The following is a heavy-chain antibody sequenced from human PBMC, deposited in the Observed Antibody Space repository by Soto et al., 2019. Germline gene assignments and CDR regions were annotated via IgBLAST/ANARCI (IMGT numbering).Heavy chain of an antibody. D-gene: IGHD6-19*01. CDR1: GGSIGGSDYY. Sequence: SETLCLTCTVSGGSIGGSDYYWAWIRQPPGKGLEWIGTIYHTGTAYYNPSLKSRVILSVDTSKNQFSLNLFSASATDTATYFCVDMRGQWLPRYCGQGILVPVSS. V-gene: IGHV4-39*01. CDR2: IYHTGTA. CDR3: VDMRGQWLPRY. J-gene: IGHJ4*02.